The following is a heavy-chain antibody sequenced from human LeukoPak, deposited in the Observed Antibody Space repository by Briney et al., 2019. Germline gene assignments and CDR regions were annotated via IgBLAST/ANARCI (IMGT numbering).Heavy chain of an antibody. CDR2: IYYSGST. Sequence: PSETLSLTCTVSGDSISTSNSYWGWIRQPPGKGPEWIGSIYYSGSTYYNPSLKSRVTISVDTSKNQFSLKLSSVTAADTAVYYCARDSGSYLNWFDPWGQGTLVTVSS. CDR1: GDSISTSNSY. CDR3: ARDSGSYLNWFDP. D-gene: IGHD1-26*01. V-gene: IGHV4-39*07. J-gene: IGHJ5*02.